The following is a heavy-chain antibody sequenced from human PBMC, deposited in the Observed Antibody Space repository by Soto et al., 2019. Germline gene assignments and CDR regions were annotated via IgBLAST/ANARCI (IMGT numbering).Heavy chain of an antibody. D-gene: IGHD3-10*01. CDR3: ARGRLWSFDF. Sequence: EVQMVESGGDLVQPGGSLRLSCVASGFSFRIYSMNWVRQAPGKGLEWISYISSDSGTIYYADSLKGRFTISRDNGNNSLYLQMNSLTDEDTAVYYCARGRLWSFDFWGQGTLVTVSS. CDR1: GFSFRIYS. CDR2: ISSDSGTI. J-gene: IGHJ4*02. V-gene: IGHV3-48*02.